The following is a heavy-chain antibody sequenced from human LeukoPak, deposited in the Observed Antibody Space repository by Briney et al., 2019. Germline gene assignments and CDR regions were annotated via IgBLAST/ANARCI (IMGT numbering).Heavy chain of an antibody. CDR2: LSASGAST. V-gene: IGHV3-23*01. J-gene: IGHJ4*02. CDR3: ARGHLKYSSSYYFDY. Sequence: GGSLRLSCAASGFTFSSYEMNWVRQAPGKGLEWVSGLSASGASTYYADSVKGRFTISRDNSNNTLYLQMNSLRAEDTAVYYCARGHLKYSSSYYFDYWGQGTLVTVSS. D-gene: IGHD6-19*01. CDR1: GFTFSSYE.